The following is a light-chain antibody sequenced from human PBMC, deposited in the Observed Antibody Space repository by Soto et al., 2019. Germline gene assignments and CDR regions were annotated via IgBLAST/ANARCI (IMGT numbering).Light chain of an antibody. CDR2: DAS. Sequence: EIVLTQSPATLSLSPGDRATLSCRASQSVSSSLAWYQQKPGPAPRLLIYDASNKATRIPARFSGSGSGTDFTLTSSRLEPEDFAVYYCQQRSHWPPTFGGGTKVEIK. J-gene: IGKJ4*01. CDR3: QQRSHWPPT. CDR1: QSVSSS. V-gene: IGKV3-11*01.